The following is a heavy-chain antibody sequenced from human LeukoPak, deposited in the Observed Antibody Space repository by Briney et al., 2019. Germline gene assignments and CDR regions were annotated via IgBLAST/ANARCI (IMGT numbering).Heavy chain of an antibody. Sequence: SETLSLTCTVSGGSISSYYWSWIRQPPGKGLEWIGYIYYSGSTNYNPSLTSRVTISVDTSKNQFSLKLSSVTAADTAVYYCTRGAYDFWSGYPIGPFDYWGQGTLVTVSS. CDR1: GGSISSYY. J-gene: IGHJ4*02. V-gene: IGHV4-59*01. D-gene: IGHD3-3*01. CDR3: TRGAYDFWSGYPIGPFDY. CDR2: IYYSGST.